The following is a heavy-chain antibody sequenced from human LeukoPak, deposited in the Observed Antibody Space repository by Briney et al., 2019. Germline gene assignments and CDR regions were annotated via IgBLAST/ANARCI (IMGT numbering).Heavy chain of an antibody. D-gene: IGHD1-26*01. CDR2: ISASGDNI. V-gene: IGHV3-23*01. CDR1: GFTFSHYA. CDR3: AKNSGIGGGAFDI. Sequence: GGSLRLSCGVSGFTFSHYAMNWVRQAPGKGLEWVSGISASGDNIYYADSVKGRFTISRDTSKNTLYLQMNSLRAEDTALYYCAKNSGIGGGAFDIWGQGTMVTVSS. J-gene: IGHJ3*02.